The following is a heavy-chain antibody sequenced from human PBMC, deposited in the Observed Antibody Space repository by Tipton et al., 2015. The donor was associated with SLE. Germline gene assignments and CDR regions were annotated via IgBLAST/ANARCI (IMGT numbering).Heavy chain of an antibody. CDR2: ISGSGDTT. D-gene: IGHD3-10*01. V-gene: IGHV3-23*01. CDR1: GFTFRNYA. Sequence: SLRLSCAASGFTFRNYAMSWVRQAPGKGLDWVSGISGSGDTTYYADSAKGRFTISRDKSKNTLYLQMNNLGAEDTAVYYCAREARAVYGSGNILGDGFNVWGQGTKVTVSS. J-gene: IGHJ3*01. CDR3: AREARAVYGSGNILGDGFNV.